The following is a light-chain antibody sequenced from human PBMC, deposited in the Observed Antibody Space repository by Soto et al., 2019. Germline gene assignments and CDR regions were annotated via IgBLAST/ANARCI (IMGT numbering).Light chain of an antibody. CDR1: QTVLYSSNY. V-gene: IGKV4-1*01. J-gene: IGKJ1*01. CDR2: WAS. Sequence: DIVMTQSPDSLSVSLGERATINCKSSQTVLYSSNYLAWYQQKPGQPPKLLIYWASTRESGVPDRFSGRGSGTDFTLTISSLHAEDVAVYYCQQYYTTPLTFGQGTKVEIK. CDR3: QQYYTTPLT.